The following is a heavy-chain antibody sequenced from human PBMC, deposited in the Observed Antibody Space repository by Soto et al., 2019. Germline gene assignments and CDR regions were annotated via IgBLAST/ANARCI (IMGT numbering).Heavy chain of an antibody. CDR3: TSGGLHRYGEMTFDY. Sequence: QVQLVQSGAEVKKPGASVKVSCKASGYTFTSYGISWVRQAPGQGLEWMGWISAYNGNTNYAQKLQGRVTITTDPSTSTAYMELRSLRSDDKDVYYFTSGGLHRYGEMTFDYWGQGTLVTVSS. V-gene: IGHV1-18*01. CDR2: ISAYNGNT. CDR1: GYTFTSYG. J-gene: IGHJ4*02. D-gene: IGHD3-10*01.